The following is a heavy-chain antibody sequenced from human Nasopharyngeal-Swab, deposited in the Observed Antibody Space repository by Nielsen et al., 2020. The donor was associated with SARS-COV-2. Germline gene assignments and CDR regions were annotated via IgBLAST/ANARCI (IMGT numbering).Heavy chain of an antibody. CDR2: FDPEDGET. CDR3: ARDVGFGELLSPYYFDY. CDR1: GYTLTELS. V-gene: IGHV1-24*01. D-gene: IGHD3-10*01. Sequence: ASVKVSCKVSGYTLTELSMHWVRQAPGKGLEWMGGFDPEDGETIYAQKFQGRVTITADKSTSTAYMELSSLRSEDTAVYYCARDVGFGELLSPYYFDYWGLGTLVTVSS. J-gene: IGHJ4*02.